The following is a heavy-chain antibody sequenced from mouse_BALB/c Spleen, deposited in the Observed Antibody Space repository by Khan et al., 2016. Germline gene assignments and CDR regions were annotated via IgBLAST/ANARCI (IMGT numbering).Heavy chain of an antibody. J-gene: IGHJ2*01. CDR3: ASKVYYFDY. Sequence: EVELVESGGGLVKPGGSLKLSCAASGFTFSSYAMSWVRQTPEKRLEWVASISSGGSSVYTDTLKDRLTITRDNARNILYLQMSSLGSDDTAMYYCASKVYYFDYWGQGTTLTVSS. V-gene: IGHV5-6-5*01. CDR1: GFTFSSYA. CDR2: ISSGGSS.